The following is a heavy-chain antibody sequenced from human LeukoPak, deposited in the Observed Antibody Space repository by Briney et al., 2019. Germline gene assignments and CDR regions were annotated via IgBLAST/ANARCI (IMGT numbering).Heavy chain of an antibody. CDR1: GYTFTGYY. D-gene: IGHD2-2*01. J-gene: IGHJ4*02. V-gene: IGHV1-2*02. Sequence: ASVKVSCKAAGYTFTGYYMHWVRQAPGQGLEWMAWINPNSGGTYYAQNFHDRITMTRDTSISTAYMELSRLRSDDTAIYYCARANALYCSSTSCLFDYWGQGTLVTVSS. CDR2: INPNSGGT. CDR3: ARANALYCSSTSCLFDY.